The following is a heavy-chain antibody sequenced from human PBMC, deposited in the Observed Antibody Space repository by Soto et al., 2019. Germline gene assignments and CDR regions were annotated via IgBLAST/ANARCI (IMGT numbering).Heavy chain of an antibody. CDR2: ISYDGSNK. J-gene: IGHJ4*02. D-gene: IGHD3-3*01. Sequence: GGSLRLSCAASGFTFSSYAMHWVRQAPGKGLEWVAVISYDGSNKYYADSVKGRFTISRDNSKNTLYLQMNSLRAEDTAVYYCAIFLTYYDFWSGSFSFWGPVTLFVVSS. CDR3: AIFLTYYDFWSGSFSF. V-gene: IGHV3-30-3*01. CDR1: GFTFSSYA.